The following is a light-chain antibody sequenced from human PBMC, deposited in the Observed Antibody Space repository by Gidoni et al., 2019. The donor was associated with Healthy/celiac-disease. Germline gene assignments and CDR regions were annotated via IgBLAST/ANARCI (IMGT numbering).Light chain of an antibody. Sequence: ELVLTQSPATLSLSPGERATLSCRAIQSVSSYLACYQQKPGQAPRLLIYDASNRATGIPARFSGSGSGTDCTLTISSLEPEDFAVYYCQQRSNWPTFGQGTRLEIK. V-gene: IGKV3-11*01. CDR2: DAS. J-gene: IGKJ5*01. CDR3: QQRSNWPT. CDR1: QSVSSY.